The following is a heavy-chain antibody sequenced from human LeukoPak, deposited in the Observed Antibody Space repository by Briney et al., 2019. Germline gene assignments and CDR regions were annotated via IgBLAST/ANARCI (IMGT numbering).Heavy chain of an antibody. CDR3: ARFPTYYYDPYGMGV. J-gene: IGHJ6*02. CDR1: GYTSTGYY. V-gene: IGHV1-2*02. CDR2: INPNSGGT. Sequence: ASVKVSCKASGYTSTGYYMHWVRQAPGQGLEWMGWINPNSGGTNYAQKFQGRVTMTRDTSISTAYMELSRLRSDDTAVYYCARFPTYYYDPYGMGVWGQGTTVTVSS.